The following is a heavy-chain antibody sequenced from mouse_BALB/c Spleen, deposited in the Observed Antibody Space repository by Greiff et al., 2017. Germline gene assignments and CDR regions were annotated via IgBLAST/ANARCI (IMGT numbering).Heavy chain of an antibody. V-gene: IGHV2-4-1*01. CDR3: ARNRNRYDVGFAY. Sequence: VQLVESGPGLVQPSQSLSITCTVSGFSLTSYGVHWVRQSPGKGLEWLGVIWSGGSTDYNAAFISRLSISKDNSKSQVFFKMNSLQADDTAIYYCARNRNRYDVGFAYWGQGTLVTVSA. CDR1: GFSLTSYG. D-gene: IGHD2-14*01. CDR2: IWSGGST. J-gene: IGHJ3*01.